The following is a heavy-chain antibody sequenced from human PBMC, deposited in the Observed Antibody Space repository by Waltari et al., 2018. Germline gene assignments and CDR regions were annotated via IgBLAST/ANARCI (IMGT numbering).Heavy chain of an antibody. D-gene: IGHD3-3*01. J-gene: IGHJ4*02. CDR2: LTSSGGDT. CDR1: GFTFSGYA. V-gene: IGHV3-23*01. Sequence: EVQLFESGGGLVQPGGSLRLSCAVSGFTFSGYAMRWVRQAPGKGLECVASLTSSGGDTYYADSVKGRFTISRDNSKNTLHLQMNSLSPEDTAIYFCAKGVYDIDHWGQGTLVTVSS. CDR3: AKGVYDIDH.